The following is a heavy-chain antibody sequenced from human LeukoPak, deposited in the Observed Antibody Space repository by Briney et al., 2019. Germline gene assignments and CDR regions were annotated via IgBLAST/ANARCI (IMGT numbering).Heavy chain of an antibody. CDR2: MNPNSGNT. J-gene: IGHJ5*02. V-gene: IGHV1-8*03. Sequence: GASVKVSCKTSGYAFTNYDINWVRQATGQRLKWMGWMNPNSGNTGYAQKFQGRVTITRNTSISTAYMELSSLRSEDTALYYCARGRATVTTHWFDPWGQGTLVTVSS. D-gene: IGHD4-11*01. CDR3: ARGRATVTTHWFDP. CDR1: GYAFTNYD.